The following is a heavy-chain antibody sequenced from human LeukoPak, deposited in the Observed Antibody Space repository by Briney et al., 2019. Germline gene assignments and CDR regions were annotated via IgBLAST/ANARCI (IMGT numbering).Heavy chain of an antibody. CDR2: ISGYNGNT. CDR1: GYTFTSYG. D-gene: IGHD1-26*01. J-gene: IGHJ4*02. Sequence: ASVKVSCKTSGYTFTSYGIGWVRQAPGQGLEWMAWISGYNGNTNYAQKLQGRVTVTTDTSTSTAYVELRSLRSDDAAVYYCTRDRSASGSQNYWGQGTLVTVSS. CDR3: TRDRSASGSQNY. V-gene: IGHV1-18*01.